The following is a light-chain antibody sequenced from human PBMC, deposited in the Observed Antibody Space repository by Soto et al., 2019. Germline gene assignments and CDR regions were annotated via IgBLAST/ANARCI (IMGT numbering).Light chain of an antibody. CDR3: CSYATEYTYV. Sequence: QSALTQPRSVSGSPGQSVTISCTGASSDVGVYNYVSWYQQHPGKDPKLMIYDVTKRPSGLPDRFSGSKSGNTASLTISGLQAEDEADYYCCSYATEYTYVFGNGTKLTVL. J-gene: IGLJ1*01. CDR1: SSDVGVYNY. CDR2: DVT. V-gene: IGLV2-11*01.